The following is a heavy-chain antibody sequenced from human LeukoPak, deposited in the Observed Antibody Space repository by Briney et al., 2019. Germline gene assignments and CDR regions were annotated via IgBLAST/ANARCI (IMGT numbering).Heavy chain of an antibody. CDR2: IIPIFGTA. Sequence: ASVKVSCKASGGTFSIQAISWVRQAPGQGLEWMGGIIPIFGTANYAQKFQGRVTITADESTSTAYMEMSSLRSEDTAVYYCARGDDFWTPWGQGTLVTVSS. CDR3: ARGDDFWTP. CDR1: GGTFSIQA. J-gene: IGHJ5*02. D-gene: IGHD3-3*01. V-gene: IGHV1-69*13.